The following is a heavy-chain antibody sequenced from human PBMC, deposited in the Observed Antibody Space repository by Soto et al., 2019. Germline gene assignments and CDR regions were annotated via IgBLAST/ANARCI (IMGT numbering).Heavy chain of an antibody. J-gene: IGHJ4*02. V-gene: IGHV4-4*07. CDR1: GGSISSYY. CDR2: IYTSGS. D-gene: IGHD2-2*02. Sequence: SETLSLTCTVSGGSISSYYWSWIRQPAGKGLEWIGRIYTSGSNYNPSLKSRVTMSVDTSKNHFSLMVDSVTAADTAVYYCARARFQVLYGKPYFDSWGQGTLVTVSS. CDR3: ARARFQVLYGKPYFDS.